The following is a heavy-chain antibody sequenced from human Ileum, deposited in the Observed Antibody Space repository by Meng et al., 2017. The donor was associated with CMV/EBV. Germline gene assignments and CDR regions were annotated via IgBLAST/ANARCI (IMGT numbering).Heavy chain of an antibody. CDR3: ARGTGQPGDY. J-gene: IGHJ4*02. CDR2: INTYKGNT. Sequence: VEYGGEVKEPVASVKVCCKTSGYTFRTYAISWVRQVPGQGLEWIGWINTYKGNTDYAKKFQGRVTLTRDTSTDIAYMELKGLRSDDTAVYYCARGTGQPGDYWGQGTLVTVSS. CDR1: GYTFRTYA. V-gene: IGHV1-18*01. D-gene: IGHD1-14*01.